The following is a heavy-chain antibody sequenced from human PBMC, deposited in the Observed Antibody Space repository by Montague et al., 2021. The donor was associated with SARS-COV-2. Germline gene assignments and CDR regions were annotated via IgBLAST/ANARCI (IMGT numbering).Heavy chain of an antibody. Sequence: ETLSLTCTVSGGSISNSIYDWGWIRQPPGKGLEWIGSIDYTGSTYYXXXLKSRVTISMNTSNNQFFLKLTSVTAADTAVYYCARPGRGYSYGLDAFEVWGQGTMVTVSS. CDR3: ARPGRGYSYGLDAFEV. J-gene: IGHJ3*01. CDR1: GGSISNSIYD. CDR2: IDYTGST. V-gene: IGHV4-39*01. D-gene: IGHD5-18*01.